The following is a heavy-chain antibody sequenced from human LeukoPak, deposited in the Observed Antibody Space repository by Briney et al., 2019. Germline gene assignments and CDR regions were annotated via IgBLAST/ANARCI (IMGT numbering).Heavy chain of an antibody. CDR1: GFTFSSYS. V-gene: IGHV3-21*01. Sequence: KAGGSLRLSCAASGFTFSSYSMNWVRQAPGKGLEWVSSISSSSYIYYADSVKGRFTISRDNAKNSLYLQMNSLRAEDTAVYYCARDMVRGVQNWFDPWGQGTLVTVSS. CDR2: ISSSSYI. J-gene: IGHJ5*02. D-gene: IGHD3-10*01. CDR3: ARDMVRGVQNWFDP.